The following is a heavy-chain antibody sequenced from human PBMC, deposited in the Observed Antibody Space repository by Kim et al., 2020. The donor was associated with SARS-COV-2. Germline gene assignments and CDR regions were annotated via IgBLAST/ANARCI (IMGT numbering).Heavy chain of an antibody. CDR1: GFTFGSYG. D-gene: IGHD3-9*01. J-gene: IGHJ4*01. CDR3: ARVIGALTYFDC. V-gene: IGHV3-48*04. Sequence: GGSLRLSCAASGFTFGSYGMNWVRQAPGKGLEWVSDISWNSGGICYVDSVKGRFTISRDNAKNSLYLQMNSLRAEDTAVYYCARVIGALTYFDCCGQG. CDR2: ISWNSGGI.